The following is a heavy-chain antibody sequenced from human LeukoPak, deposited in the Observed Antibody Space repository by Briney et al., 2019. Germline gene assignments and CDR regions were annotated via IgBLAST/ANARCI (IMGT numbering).Heavy chain of an antibody. CDR2: ISWNSGSI. V-gene: IGHV3-9*01. CDR3: ARDYYSSSRHAFDI. D-gene: IGHD6-13*01. CDR1: GFTFDDYA. Sequence: PGRSLRLSCAASGFTFDDYAMHWVRQAPGKGLEWVSGISWNSGSIGYADSVKGRFTISRDNAKNSLYLQMNSLRAEDTSVYYCARDYYSSSRHAFDIWGQGTMVTVSS. J-gene: IGHJ3*02.